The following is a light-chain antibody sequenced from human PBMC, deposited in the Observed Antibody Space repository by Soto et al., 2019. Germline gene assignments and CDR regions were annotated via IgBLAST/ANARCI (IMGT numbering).Light chain of an antibody. CDR1: QSISSY. J-gene: IGKJ1*01. CDR3: QQSYSTPRT. CDR2: AAS. V-gene: IGKV1-39*01. Sequence: DIDMTQSPSSLSASVGDSFTITCRASQSISSYLNWYQQKPGKAPKLLIYAASSLQSGVPSRFSGSGSGTDFTLSISSLQPEDFATYYCQQSYSTPRTFGQGTKVDIK.